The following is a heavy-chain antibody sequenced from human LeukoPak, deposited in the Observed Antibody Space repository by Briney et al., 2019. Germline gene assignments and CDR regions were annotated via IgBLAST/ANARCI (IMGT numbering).Heavy chain of an antibody. CDR3: ARVGSHYYDSSGYSRLGLLLDY. CDR1: GGSISSSSYY. Sequence: PSETLSLTCTVSGGSISSSSYYWGWIRQPPGKGLEWIGSIYYSGSTYYNPSLKSRVTISVDTSKNQFSLKLSSVTAADTAVYYCARVGSHYYDSSGYSRLGLLLDYWGQGTLVTVSS. J-gene: IGHJ4*02. V-gene: IGHV4-39*07. CDR2: IYYSGST. D-gene: IGHD3-22*01.